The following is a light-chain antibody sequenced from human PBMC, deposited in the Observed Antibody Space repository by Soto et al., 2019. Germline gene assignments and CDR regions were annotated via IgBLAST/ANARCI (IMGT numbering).Light chain of an antibody. CDR3: QKRSNWPPSIT. V-gene: IGKV3D-20*02. CDR1: QSVSSNY. CDR2: GAS. Sequence: EIVMTQSPGTLSLSPGERATLSCRAGQSVSSNYLAWYQQKPGQAPRLLIYGASSRATGIPDKFSGSGSGTDFTLTISSLEPEDFAVYYCQKRSNWPPSITFGQGTDWRL. J-gene: IGKJ5*01.